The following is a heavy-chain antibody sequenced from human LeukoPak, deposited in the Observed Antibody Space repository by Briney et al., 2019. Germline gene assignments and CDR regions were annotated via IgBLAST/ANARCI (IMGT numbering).Heavy chain of an antibody. CDR3: ARDQGYSYGHNPIFDY. CDR2: IIPIFGTA. D-gene: IGHD5-18*01. Sequence: SVNVSFKASGGTFSSYAISWVRQAPGQGLEWMGGIIPIFGTANYAQKFQGRVTITADESTSTAYMELSSLRSEDTAVYYCARDQGYSYGHNPIFDYWGQGTLVTVSS. CDR1: GGTFSSYA. J-gene: IGHJ4*02. V-gene: IGHV1-69*13.